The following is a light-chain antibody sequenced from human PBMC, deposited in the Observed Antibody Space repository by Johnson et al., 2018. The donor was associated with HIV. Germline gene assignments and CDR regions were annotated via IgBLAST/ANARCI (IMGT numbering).Light chain of an antibody. Sequence: QSVLTQPPSVSAAPGQKVTISCSGSSSNIGNNYVSWYQQLPGTAPKLLIYDNNKRPPGIPDRFSGSKSGTSATLGITGLQTGDEADYYCGTWDSSLSALAFGTGTKVTVL. V-gene: IGLV1-51*01. CDR3: GTWDSSLSALA. CDR1: SSNIGNNY. J-gene: IGLJ1*01. CDR2: DNN.